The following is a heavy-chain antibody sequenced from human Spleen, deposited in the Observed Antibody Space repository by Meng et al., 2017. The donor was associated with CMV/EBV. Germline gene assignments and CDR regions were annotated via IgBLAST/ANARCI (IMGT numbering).Heavy chain of an antibody. CDR3: AKDRNYDFWSGYSNDY. CDR1: GFTFSSYG. CDR2: IRYDGSNK. Sequence: GESLKISCAASGFTFSSYGMHWVRQAPGKGLEWVAFIRYDGSNKYYADSVKGRFAISRDNSKKTLYLQMNSLRAEDTAVYYCAKDRNYDFWSGYSNDYWGQGTLVTVSS. D-gene: IGHD3-3*01. J-gene: IGHJ4*02. V-gene: IGHV3-30*02.